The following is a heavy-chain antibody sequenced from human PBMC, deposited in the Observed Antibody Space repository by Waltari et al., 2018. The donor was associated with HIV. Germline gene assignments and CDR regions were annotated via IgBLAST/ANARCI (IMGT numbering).Heavy chain of an antibody. J-gene: IGHJ4*02. V-gene: IGHV4-38-2*01. CDR1: DYSIGNGYY. CDR2: IYHRGST. Sequence: QVQLQESGPGLVTASETLSLTCAVSDYSIGNGYYWGWIRQPPGKGLEWIGNIYHRGSTYYNPSLKSRVTISVDTSKNQFSLKLTSVTAADTAVYYCARGTYGDYFDYWGQGTLVTVSS. D-gene: IGHD4-17*01. CDR3: ARGTYGDYFDY.